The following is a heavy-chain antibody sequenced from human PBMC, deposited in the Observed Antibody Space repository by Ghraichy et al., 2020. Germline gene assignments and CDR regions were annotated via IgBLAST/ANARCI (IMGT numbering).Heavy chain of an antibody. Sequence: GGSLRLSCAASGFTFSSYWMSWVRQAPGKGLQWVANIKQDGSEKYYVDSVKGRFTISRDNAKHSLYLQMNSLRAEDTAVYYCARGGDTASYFYYGMDVWGQGTTVTVSS. CDR3: ARGGDTASYFYYGMDV. CDR1: GFTFSSYW. D-gene: IGHD5-18*01. CDR2: IKQDGSEK. V-gene: IGHV3-7*04. J-gene: IGHJ6*02.